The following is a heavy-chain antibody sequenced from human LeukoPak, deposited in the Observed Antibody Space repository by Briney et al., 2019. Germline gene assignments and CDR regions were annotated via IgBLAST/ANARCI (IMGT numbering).Heavy chain of an antibody. V-gene: IGHV4-59*12. CDR1: GGSISSYY. Sequence: SETLSLTCTVSGGSISSYYWSWIRQPPGKGLEWIGYIYYSGSTNYKPSLKSRVTISVDTSKNQFSLKLSSVTAADTAVYYCARGKQWGAAFDIWGQGTMVTVSS. CDR2: IYYSGST. D-gene: IGHD6-19*01. CDR3: ARGKQWGAAFDI. J-gene: IGHJ3*02.